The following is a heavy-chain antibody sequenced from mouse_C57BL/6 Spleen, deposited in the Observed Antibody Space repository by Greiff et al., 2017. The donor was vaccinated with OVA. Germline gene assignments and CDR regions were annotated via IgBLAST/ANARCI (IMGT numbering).Heavy chain of an antibody. V-gene: IGHV1-64*01. D-gene: IGHD2-5*01. CDR1: GYTFTSYW. CDR2: IHPNSGST. Sequence: QVQLKESGAELVKPGASVKLSCKASGYTFTSYWMHWVKQRPGQGLEWIGMIHPNSGSTNYNEKFKSKATLTVDKSSSTAYMQLSSLTSEDSAVYYCARAYYSNHYYAMDYWGQGTSVTVSS. J-gene: IGHJ4*01. CDR3: ARAYYSNHYYAMDY.